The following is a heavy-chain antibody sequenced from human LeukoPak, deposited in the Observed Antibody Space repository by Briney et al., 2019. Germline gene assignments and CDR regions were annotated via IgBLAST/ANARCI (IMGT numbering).Heavy chain of an antibody. CDR1: GGSISNYY. CDR3: ARDASWNWYFDL. J-gene: IGHJ2*01. Sequence: SESLSLTCTVSGGSISNYYWIWIRQPAGKGLEWIGRIYTSGSTNYNPSLKSRVTMSVDTSNNQVSLNLYSVTAADTAVYYCARDASWNWYFDLWGLGTLVTVSS. V-gene: IGHV4-4*07. CDR2: IYTSGST.